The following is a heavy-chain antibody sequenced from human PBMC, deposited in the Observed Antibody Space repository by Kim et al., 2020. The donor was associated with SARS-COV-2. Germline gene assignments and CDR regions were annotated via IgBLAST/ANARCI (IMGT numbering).Heavy chain of an antibody. CDR1: GGSISSYY. CDR3: ARHGHHYGDSTFDY. D-gene: IGHD4-17*01. J-gene: IGHJ4*02. V-gene: IGHV4-59*08. CDR2: IYYSGST. Sequence: SETLSLTCTVSGGSISSYYWSWIRQPPGKGLEWIGYIYYSGSTNYNTSLKSRVTISVDTSKNQFSLKLSSVTAADTAVYYCARHGHHYGDSTFDYWGQGTLVTVSS.